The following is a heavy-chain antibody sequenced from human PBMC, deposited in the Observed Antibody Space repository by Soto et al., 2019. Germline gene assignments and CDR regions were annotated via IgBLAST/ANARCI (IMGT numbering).Heavy chain of an antibody. Sequence: PSETLSLTCSVSGGAINSDYYYWSWIRQPPGKGLEWIGYIYYSGSTNYNPSLKSRVTISVDTSKNQFSLKLSSVTAADTAVYYCAAFYRSGSWVDYWGQGTLVTVSS. CDR1: GGAINSDYYY. D-gene: IGHD2-15*01. CDR3: AAFYRSGSWVDY. CDR2: IYYSGST. V-gene: IGHV4-61*01. J-gene: IGHJ4*02.